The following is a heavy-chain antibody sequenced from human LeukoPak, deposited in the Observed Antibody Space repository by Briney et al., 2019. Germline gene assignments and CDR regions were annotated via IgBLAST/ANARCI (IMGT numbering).Heavy chain of an antibody. J-gene: IGHJ4*02. CDR1: GGSSSSNY. CDR3: ARDNYGSGTRALRYFDY. V-gene: IGHV4-4*07. Sequence: PSETLSLTCTVSGGSSSSNYWSWIRQPAGKGLEWIGRIYTSGSTNYNPSLKSRVTMSVDTSKNQFSLKLSSVTAADTAVYYCARDNYGSGTRALRYFDYWGQGTLVTVSS. D-gene: IGHD3-10*01. CDR2: IYTSGST.